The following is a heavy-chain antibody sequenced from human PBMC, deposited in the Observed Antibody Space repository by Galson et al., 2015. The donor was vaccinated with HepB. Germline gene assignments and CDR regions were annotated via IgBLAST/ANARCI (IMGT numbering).Heavy chain of an antibody. CDR1: GFTFSDYY. V-gene: IGHV3-11*06. Sequence: SLRLSCAASGFTFSDYYMSWIRQAPGKGLEWASYISSSSSYTNYADSVKGRFTISRDNAKNSLYLQMNSLRAEDTAVYYCARDQLSSGPIDYWGQGTLVTVSS. CDR2: ISSSSSYT. J-gene: IGHJ4*02. CDR3: ARDQLSSGPIDY. D-gene: IGHD6-19*01.